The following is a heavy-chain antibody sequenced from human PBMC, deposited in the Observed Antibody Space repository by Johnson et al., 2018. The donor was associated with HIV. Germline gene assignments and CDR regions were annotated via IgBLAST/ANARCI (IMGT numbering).Heavy chain of an antibody. Sequence: VQLVESGGGVVRPGGSLRLSCAAAGFTFDDYGMSWVRQAPGKGLEWVSGISWNSGSIGYADSVKGRFTISRDNAKKSVYLQMNSLRAEDTAVYYCAREVERGLGFDIWGQGTMVTVSS. V-gene: IGHV3-20*04. CDR2: ISWNSGSI. J-gene: IGHJ3*02. CDR1: GFTFDDYG. D-gene: IGHD5-24*01. CDR3: AREVERGLGFDI.